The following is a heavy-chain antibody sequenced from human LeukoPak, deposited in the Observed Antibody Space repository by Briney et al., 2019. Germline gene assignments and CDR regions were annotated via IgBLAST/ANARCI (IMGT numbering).Heavy chain of an antibody. V-gene: IGHV3-53*01. CDR2: IYSGGST. Sequence: PGGSLRLSCAASGFTVSSNYMSWVRQAPGKGLEGVSVIYSGGSTYYADSVKGRFTISRDNAKNTLYLQMNSLRAEDTAVYYCARVVVVADTRLDGWLRFLVDYFDYWGQGTLVTLSS. D-gene: IGHD2-15*01. J-gene: IGHJ4*02. CDR1: GFTVSSNY. CDR3: ARVVVVADTRLDGWLRFLVDYFDY.